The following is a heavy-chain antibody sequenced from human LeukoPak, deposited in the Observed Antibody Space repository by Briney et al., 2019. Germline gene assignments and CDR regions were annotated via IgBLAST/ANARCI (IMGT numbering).Heavy chain of an antibody. J-gene: IGHJ4*02. Sequence: SETLSLTCTVSGGSISSGDYYWSWIRQPPGKGLEWIGYIYYSGSTYYNPSLKSRVTISVDTSKNQFSLKLSSVTAADTAVYYCARSGGYGAASDYWGQGTLVTVSS. CDR3: ARSGGYGAASDY. D-gene: IGHD3-22*01. CDR2: IYYSGST. V-gene: IGHV4-30-4*01. CDR1: GGSISSGDYY.